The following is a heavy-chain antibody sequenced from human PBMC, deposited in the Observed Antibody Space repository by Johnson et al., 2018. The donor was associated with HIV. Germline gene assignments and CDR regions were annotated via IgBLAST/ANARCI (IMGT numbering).Heavy chain of an antibody. V-gene: IGHV3-15*01. D-gene: IGHD6-19*01. CDR3: TTEGPRSSGWYSGAFDI. CDR1: GFTLTNAR. CDR2: TKSKSDGGTP. Sequence: EVQLVESGGGLVKPGGSLRLSCAASGFTLTNARMKWVRQAPGKGLEWVGHTKSKSDGGTPDYAAPVKGRFSISRDDSKNTLYLQMDSLKTEDTAVYYCTTEGPRSSGWYSGAFDIWGQGTMVTVSS. J-gene: IGHJ3*02.